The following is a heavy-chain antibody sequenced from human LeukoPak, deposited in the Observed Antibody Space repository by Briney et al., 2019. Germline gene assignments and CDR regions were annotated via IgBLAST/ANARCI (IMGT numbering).Heavy chain of an antibody. Sequence: GGSLRLSCAASGFTFSYHAMSWVRQAPGKGLEWVSAINGNGKTTYYADSVKGRFTISRDNARTTLYLQMNSLRAEDTAVYYCARRGYDFQLYYFDYWGQGTLVTVSS. D-gene: IGHD3-3*01. CDR2: INGNGKTT. V-gene: IGHV3-23*05. J-gene: IGHJ4*02. CDR1: GFTFSYHA. CDR3: ARRGYDFQLYYFDY.